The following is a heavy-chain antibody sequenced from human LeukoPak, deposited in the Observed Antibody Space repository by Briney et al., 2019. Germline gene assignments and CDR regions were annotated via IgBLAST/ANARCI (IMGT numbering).Heavy chain of an antibody. CDR1: GFTVSSNY. V-gene: IGHV3-66*01. J-gene: IGHJ3*02. CDR3: ARYVISGLWYFDI. CDR2: IYSGGST. Sequence: GGSLRLSCAASGFTVSSNYMSWVRQAPGKGLEWVSVIYSGGSTYYADSVKGRFTISRDNSKNTLYLQMNSLRAEDTAVYYCARYVISGLWYFDIWGQGTMVTVSS. D-gene: IGHD3-22*01.